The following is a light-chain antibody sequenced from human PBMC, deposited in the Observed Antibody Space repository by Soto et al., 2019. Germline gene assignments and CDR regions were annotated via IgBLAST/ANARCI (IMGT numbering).Light chain of an antibody. V-gene: IGKV3-20*01. CDR3: QQYGSSRWT. CDR2: GTS. Sequence: ILLTQSPGTLSLSPGERATLSCRASQSLSNSFLAWYQQKPGQAPRLLIYGTSRRASGISDRFSGGGSGTDFTLTISRLEPEDFAVYYCQQYGSSRWTFGQGTKVDIK. CDR1: QSLSNSF. J-gene: IGKJ1*01.